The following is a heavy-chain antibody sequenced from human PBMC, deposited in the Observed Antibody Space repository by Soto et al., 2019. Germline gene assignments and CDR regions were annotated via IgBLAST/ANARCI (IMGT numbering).Heavy chain of an antibody. Sequence: ETLSLTCAVYGGSFSGYQWTWIRQTPGKGLEWIGEINDSGNINYNPSLKSRVTILVDTAKKQISLKLSSVTAADTAVYYCARGLILWFGELSRRGGYYYYMDVWGKGTSVTVSS. D-gene: IGHD3-10*01. CDR3: ARGLILWFGELSRRGGYYYYMDV. V-gene: IGHV4-34*01. J-gene: IGHJ6*03. CDR2: INDSGNI. CDR1: GGSFSGYQ.